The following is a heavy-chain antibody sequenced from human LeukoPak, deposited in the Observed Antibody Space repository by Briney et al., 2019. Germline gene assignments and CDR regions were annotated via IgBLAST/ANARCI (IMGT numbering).Heavy chain of an antibody. Sequence: PGGSLRLSCAASGCTFSDYWMSWMRQAPGKGLEWVANIKYDGDEEYYVDSVKGRFTISRDNAKNSLYLQLNSLRVEDTAVYYCKSGGAAPGSFDNWGQGTLVTVSP. CDR3: KSGGAAPGSFDN. V-gene: IGHV3-7*01. J-gene: IGHJ4*02. CDR1: GCTFSDYW. D-gene: IGHD6-13*01. CDR2: IKYDGDEE.